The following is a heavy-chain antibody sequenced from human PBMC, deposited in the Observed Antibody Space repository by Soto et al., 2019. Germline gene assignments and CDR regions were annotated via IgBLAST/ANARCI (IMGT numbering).Heavy chain of an antibody. Sequence: QVQLVESGGGVVQPGRSLRLSCAASGFIFRNYAMHWVRQAPGKGLEWVAIISYDGTSIYYADSVKGRFTISRDNSKDTLWLQMSSLRTEDTDTYYCARDDYGKYYLDYWGQGTLVTVSS. D-gene: IGHD4-17*01. J-gene: IGHJ4*02. CDR2: ISYDGTSI. CDR3: ARDDYGKYYLDY. V-gene: IGHV3-30-3*01. CDR1: GFIFRNYA.